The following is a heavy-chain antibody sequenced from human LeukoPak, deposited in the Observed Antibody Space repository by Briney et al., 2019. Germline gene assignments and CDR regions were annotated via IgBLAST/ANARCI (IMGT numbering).Heavy chain of an antibody. D-gene: IGHD1-26*01. CDR3: ARALRVVVGATQLDS. J-gene: IGHJ4*02. CDR1: GFTFSSYW. Sequence: GGSLRLSCAASGFTFSSYWMHWVRQAPGKGLVWVSRINSDGRNTSYADSVKGRFTISRDNVKNTVYLQMNSLRAEDTAVYYCARALRVVVGATQLDSWGQGTLVTVS. V-gene: IGHV3-74*01. CDR2: INSDGRNT.